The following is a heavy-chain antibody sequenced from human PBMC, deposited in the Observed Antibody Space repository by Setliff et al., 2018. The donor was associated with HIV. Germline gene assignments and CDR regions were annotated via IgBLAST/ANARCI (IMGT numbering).Heavy chain of an antibody. CDR1: GGSIKSSSDY. CDR2: IYHSGST. CDR3: ARTRGYTYGYIDS. V-gene: IGHV4-39*01. D-gene: IGHD5-18*01. J-gene: IGHJ4*02. Sequence: SESLSLTCTVSGGSIKSSSDYWGWIRQPPGKGLEWIGTIYHSGSTYYNPSLKSRVTISVDTSKNQFSLKLSSVTAADTAVYYCARTRGYTYGYIDSWAQGTLVTVSS.